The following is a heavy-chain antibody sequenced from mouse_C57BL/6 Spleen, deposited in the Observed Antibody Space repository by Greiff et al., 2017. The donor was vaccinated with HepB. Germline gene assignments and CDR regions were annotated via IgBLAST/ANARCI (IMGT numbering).Heavy chain of an antibody. Sequence: EVKLQESGGDLVKPGGSLKLSCAASGFTFSSYGMSWVRQTPDKRLEWVATISSGGSYTYYPDSVKGRFTISRDNAKNTLYLQMSSLKSEDTAMYYCARHLMDYWGQGTSVTVSS. J-gene: IGHJ4*01. CDR3: ARHLMDY. CDR1: GFTFSSYG. V-gene: IGHV5-6*01. CDR2: ISSGGSYT.